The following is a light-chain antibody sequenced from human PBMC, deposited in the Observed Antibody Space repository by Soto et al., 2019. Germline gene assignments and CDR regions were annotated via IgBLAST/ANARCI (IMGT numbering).Light chain of an antibody. CDR1: SSDVGGYDY. V-gene: IGLV2-14*01. CDR2: EVN. J-gene: IGLJ1*01. CDR3: SSHTSSSTSYV. Sequence: QSALTQPASVSGSPGQSITISCTGTSSDVGGYDYVSWYQLHPGKAPKLMVFEVNNRPSGVSYRFSGSKSGNTASLTISGLQAEDEADYYCSSHTSSSTSYVFGTGTKVTVL.